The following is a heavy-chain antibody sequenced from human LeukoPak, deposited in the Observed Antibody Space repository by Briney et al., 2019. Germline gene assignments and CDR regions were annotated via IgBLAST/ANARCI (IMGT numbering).Heavy chain of an antibody. CDR2: INPNSGGT. V-gene: IGHV1-2*02. D-gene: IGHD2-2*01. CDR3: ARGRTGYQLLPTKKDYSYYYVDV. CDR1: GYTFTGYY. Sequence: ASVKVSCKASGYTFTGYYMHWVRQAPGQGLEWMGWINPNSGGTNYAQKFQGRVTMTRDTSISTAYMELSRLRSDDTAVYYCARGRTGYQLLPTKKDYSYYYVDVWDKGTTVTVSS. J-gene: IGHJ6*03.